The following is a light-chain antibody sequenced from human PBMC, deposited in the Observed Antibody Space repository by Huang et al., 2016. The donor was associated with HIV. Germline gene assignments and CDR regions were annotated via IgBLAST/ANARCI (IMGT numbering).Light chain of an antibody. J-gene: IGKJ5*01. CDR2: VVS. Sequence: DIVMTQTPLSLSVAPGQPASISCNSTQSLLYIDGKTHLYWYLQNPGHPPHLLFSVVSNRFAGVPDMFIGSGSGTHFTLTIVRVEAEYVAFYYFMQGMQLPFTFGQGTRLEMK. CDR3: MQGMQLPFT. CDR1: QSLLYIDGKTH. V-gene: IGKV2D-29*01.